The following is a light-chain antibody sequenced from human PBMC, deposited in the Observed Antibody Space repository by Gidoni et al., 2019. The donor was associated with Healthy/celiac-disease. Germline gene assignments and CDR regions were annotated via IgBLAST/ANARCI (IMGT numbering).Light chain of an antibody. CDR3: QQYGSSLCS. V-gene: IGKV3-20*01. CDR2: GAS. Sequence: ETELTQSPGALSLSRGERATLACRASQSVSSSYLACYQKKPGQAPRLLIYGASSRATGIPDRFSGSGSGTDFTLTISRLEPEDFAVYYCQQYGSSLCSFGQGTKLEIK. J-gene: IGKJ2*04. CDR1: QSVSSSY.